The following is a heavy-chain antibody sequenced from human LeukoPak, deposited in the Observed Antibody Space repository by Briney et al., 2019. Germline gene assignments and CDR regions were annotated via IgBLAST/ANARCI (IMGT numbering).Heavy chain of an antibody. CDR2: ISGSGGST. Sequence: GGSLRLSCAASGFTFSSYGMSWVRQAPGKGLEWVSAISGSGGSTYYADSVKGRFTISRDNSKNTLNLQMNSLRVEETAVYYCAKDKGGGSYYDSSGYFDYWGQGTLVTVSS. J-gene: IGHJ4*02. D-gene: IGHD3-22*01. V-gene: IGHV3-23*01. CDR3: AKDKGGGSYYDSSGYFDY. CDR1: GFTFSSYG.